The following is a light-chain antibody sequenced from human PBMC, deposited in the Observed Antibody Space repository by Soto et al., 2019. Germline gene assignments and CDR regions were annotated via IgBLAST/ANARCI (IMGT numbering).Light chain of an antibody. Sequence: DIQMTQSPSSLSASVGDRVTITCRASQSISTYLHWYQQKPGKAPNLLIYAASTLQSGVPSRLSGSGSGTDFTLTISSPQPEDFATYFCQHGYSTPLTFGGGTKVDIK. CDR2: AAS. CDR3: QHGYSTPLT. CDR1: QSISTY. V-gene: IGKV1-39*01. J-gene: IGKJ4*01.